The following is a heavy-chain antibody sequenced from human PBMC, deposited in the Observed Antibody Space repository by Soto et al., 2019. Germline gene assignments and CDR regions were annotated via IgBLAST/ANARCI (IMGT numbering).Heavy chain of an antibody. V-gene: IGHV3-11*03. J-gene: IGHJ4*01. CDR2: INSGTYT. Sequence: GGSLRLSCAASGFRFSDYYMSWVRQAPGKGLEWISYINSGTYTNYADSVKGRFTISRDNAKNSPYLQMNSLRAEDTAVYYCARYLGGTARADDRQRPLAYWAHRTLVLGSS. D-gene: IGHD1-26*01. CDR3: ARYLGGTARADDRQRPLAY. CDR1: GFRFSDYY.